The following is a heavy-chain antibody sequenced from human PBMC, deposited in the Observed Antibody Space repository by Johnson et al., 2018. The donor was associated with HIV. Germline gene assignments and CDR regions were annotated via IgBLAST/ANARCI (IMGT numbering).Heavy chain of an antibody. Sequence: VQLVESGGGVVQPGRSLTLSCIGSGFTFSDYAIHWVRQAPGKGLEWVAVIYSGGSTYYADSVKGRFTISRDNSKNTLYLQMNSLRAEDTAVYYCARERDAFDIWGQGTMVSVSS. CDR1: GFTFSDYA. CDR3: ARERDAFDI. CDR2: IYSGGST. J-gene: IGHJ3*02. V-gene: IGHV3-66*01.